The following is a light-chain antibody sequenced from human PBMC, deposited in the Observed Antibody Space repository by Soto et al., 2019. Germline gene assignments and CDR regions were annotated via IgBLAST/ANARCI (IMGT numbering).Light chain of an antibody. J-gene: IGKJ2*01. CDR3: LQDYNYPPYT. CDR1: QGIRND. CDR2: AAS. V-gene: IGKV1-6*01. Sequence: AIKMTQSPSSLSASVGARVTITCRASQGIRNDLGWYQQKPGQAPKHLIYAASSLQSGVPSRFSGSGSGTDFTLTISSLQPEDFATYYCLQDYNYPPYTFGQGTKLEIK.